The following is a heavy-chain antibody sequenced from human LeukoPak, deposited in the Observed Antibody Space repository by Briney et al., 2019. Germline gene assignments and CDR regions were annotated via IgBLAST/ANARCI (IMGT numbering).Heavy chain of an antibody. V-gene: IGHV1-69*06. CDR2: IIPMYGTT. Sequence: GASVTVSCKASGGTFSSYDISWVRQAPGQGLEWMGRIIPMYGTTNYAQKFRGRVTIIADKSTNTVYMEVSSLRSEDTAVYYCARVLTGTTSAVFMEDQWGQGTLVTVSS. D-gene: IGHD1-1*01. CDR3: ARVLTGTTSAVFMEDQ. J-gene: IGHJ4*02. CDR1: GGTFSSYD.